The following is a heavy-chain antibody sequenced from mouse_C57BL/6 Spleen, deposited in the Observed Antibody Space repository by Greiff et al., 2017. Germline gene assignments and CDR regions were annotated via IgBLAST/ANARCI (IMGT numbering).Heavy chain of an antibody. CDR2: INPSSGYT. D-gene: IGHD1-1*01. Sequence: QVQLQQSGAELARPGASVKMSCKASGYTFTSYTMHWVKQRPGQGLEWIGYINPSSGYTKYNQKFKDKATLTADKSSSTAYMQLSSLTSEDSAVYYCAREAITAVVESFDYWGQGTTLTVSS. V-gene: IGHV1-4*01. CDR1: GYTFTSYT. J-gene: IGHJ2*01. CDR3: AREAITAVVESFDY.